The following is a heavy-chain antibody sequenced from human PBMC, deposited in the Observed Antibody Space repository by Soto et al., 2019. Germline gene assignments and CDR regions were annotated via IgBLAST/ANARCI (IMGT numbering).Heavy chain of an antibody. J-gene: IGHJ5*02. CDR2: ISGSGGST. V-gene: IGHV3-23*01. CDR1: GFTFSSYA. D-gene: IGHD6-13*01. CDR3: AKVIAAAGTGYWFDP. Sequence: EVQLLESGGGLVQPGGSLRLSCAASGFTFSSYAMSWVRKAPGKGLEWVSAISGSGGSTYYADSVKGRFTISRDNSKNTLYLKMNSLRAEDTAGDYCAKVIAAAGTGYWFDPWGQGTLVTVSS.